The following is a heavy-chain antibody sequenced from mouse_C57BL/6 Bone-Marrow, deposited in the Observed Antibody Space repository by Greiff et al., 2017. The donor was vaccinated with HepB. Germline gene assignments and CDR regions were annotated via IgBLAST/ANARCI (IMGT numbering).Heavy chain of an antibody. V-gene: IGHV1-52*01. CDR3: AREEYYGSSPAWFAY. Sequence: VQLQQPGAELVRPGSSVKLSCKASGYTFTSYWMHWVKQRPIQGLEWIGNIDPSDSETHYNQKFKDKATLTVDKSSSTAYMQLSSLTSEDSAVYYWAREEYYGSSPAWFAYWGQGTLVTVSA. D-gene: IGHD1-1*01. J-gene: IGHJ3*01. CDR1: GYTFTSYW. CDR2: IDPSDSET.